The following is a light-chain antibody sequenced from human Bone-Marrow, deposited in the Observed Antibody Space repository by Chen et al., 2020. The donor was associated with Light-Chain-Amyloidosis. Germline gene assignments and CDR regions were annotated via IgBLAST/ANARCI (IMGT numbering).Light chain of an antibody. CDR2: GAS. V-gene: IGKV3-20*01. J-gene: IGKJ2*01. Sequence: EIVLTQSPGTLSLSPGDRATLSCRASQRVSGFLAWYQQIPGQAPRLLIYGASSRATGSPDRFRGSGDGTDFILSITRLEPEDFAVYYCQQYDTSPYTFGQGTKLEI. CDR1: QRVSGF. CDR3: QQYDTSPYT.